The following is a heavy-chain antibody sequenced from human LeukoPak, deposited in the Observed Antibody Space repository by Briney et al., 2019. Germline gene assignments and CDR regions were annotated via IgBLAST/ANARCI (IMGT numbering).Heavy chain of an antibody. V-gene: IGHV3-74*01. D-gene: IGHD3-22*01. CDR2: INSDGSST. Sequence: GGSLRLSCAASGFTFSTYWMHWVRQAPGKVLVWVSRINSDGSSTAYADSVKGRFTISRDNAKNMLYLQMNSLRAEDTAVYYCATLEYYDSSNDVFDIWGQGTMVTVSS. CDR1: GFTFSTYW. CDR3: ATLEYYDSSNDVFDI. J-gene: IGHJ3*02.